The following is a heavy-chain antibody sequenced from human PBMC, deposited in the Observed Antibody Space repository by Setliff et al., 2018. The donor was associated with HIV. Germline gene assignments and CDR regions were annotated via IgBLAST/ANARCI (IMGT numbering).Heavy chain of an antibody. Sequence: GGSLRLSCAASGFTFSNYAMGWVRQAQGKGLEWVSAISGSGGSTYYADSVKGRFTISRDNSKNTLYLQMNSLRAEDTAVYHCARVSRGTVVRGVILIGYFDNWGQGTLVTVSS. CDR3: ARVSRGTVVRGVILIGYFDN. D-gene: IGHD3-10*01. CDR2: ISGSGGST. V-gene: IGHV3-23*01. CDR1: GFTFSNYA. J-gene: IGHJ4*02.